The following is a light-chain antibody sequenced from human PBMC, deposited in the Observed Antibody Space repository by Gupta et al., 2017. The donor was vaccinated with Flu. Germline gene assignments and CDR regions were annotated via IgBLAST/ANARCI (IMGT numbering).Light chain of an antibody. J-gene: IGKJ2*04. CDR2: AAS. Sequence: DIQMTQSPSSLSASVGYRVTLTCRASQSINSYLNWYQQKPGKAPKLLIYAASSLQSWVPSRFSGSGSGTDFTLTISSLQPEDVATYYCQQSYSTPGSFGQGTKLDTK. CDR3: QQSYSTPGS. V-gene: IGKV1-39*01. CDR1: QSINSY.